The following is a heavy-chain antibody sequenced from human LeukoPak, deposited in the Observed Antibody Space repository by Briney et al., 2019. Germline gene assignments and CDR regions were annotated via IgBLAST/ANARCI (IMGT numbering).Heavy chain of an antibody. Sequence: GGSLRLSCAASGFTFSSYAMSWVRQAPGKGLEWVSAISGSGGSTYYADSVKGRFTISRDNSKNTLYLQMNSLRAEDTAVYYCAKGAGYYDSSGYHLLDYWGQGTLVTVSS. CDR2: ISGSGGST. CDR3: AKGAGYYDSSGYHLLDY. J-gene: IGHJ4*02. CDR1: GFTFSSYA. D-gene: IGHD3-22*01. V-gene: IGHV3-23*01.